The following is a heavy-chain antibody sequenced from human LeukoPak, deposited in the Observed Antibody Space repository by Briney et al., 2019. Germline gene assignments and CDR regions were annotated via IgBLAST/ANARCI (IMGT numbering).Heavy chain of an antibody. D-gene: IGHD3-10*01. J-gene: IGHJ4*02. Sequence: GGSLRLSCAASGFTFSSSEMNWVRQAPGKGLEWISHISSTGSTIYYADSVKGRFTISRDNAKNSLYLQMNSLRGEDTAVYYCARGDAWFGEFLSFDYWGQGTLVTVSS. V-gene: IGHV3-48*03. CDR1: GFTFSSSE. CDR2: ISSTGSTI. CDR3: ARGDAWFGEFLSFDY.